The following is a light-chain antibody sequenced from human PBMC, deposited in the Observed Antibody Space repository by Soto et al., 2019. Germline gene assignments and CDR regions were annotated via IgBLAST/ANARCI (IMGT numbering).Light chain of an antibody. CDR1: QSISSW. V-gene: IGKV1-5*03. CDR2: KAS. CDR3: QQYNSYPLT. J-gene: IGKJ4*01. Sequence: DIQMTQSPSTLSASVGDRVTITCRASQSISSWLAWYQQKPGKAPKLLIYKASSLESGVTSRFSGSGSGTEFTLNISSLQPDDFATYYCQQYNSYPLTFVGGTKVEIK.